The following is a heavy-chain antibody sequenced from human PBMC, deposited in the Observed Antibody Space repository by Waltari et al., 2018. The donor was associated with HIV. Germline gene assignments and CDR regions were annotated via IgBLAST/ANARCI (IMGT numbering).Heavy chain of an antibody. CDR2: IKIGVGST. CDR1: GFTFSSYW. J-gene: IGHJ4*02. D-gene: IGHD4-4*01. V-gene: IGHV3-74*01. CDR3: ASFPINDYNNKRLGY. Sequence: EVQLVESGGGLVQPGGSLRLSCAASGFTFSSYWMNWVRQAPGKGLMGVSRIKIGVGSTTVAESLEVRFTISRDNAKNTLYLQMNSLSAEDTAVYYCASFPINDYNNKRLGYWGQGTLVTVSS.